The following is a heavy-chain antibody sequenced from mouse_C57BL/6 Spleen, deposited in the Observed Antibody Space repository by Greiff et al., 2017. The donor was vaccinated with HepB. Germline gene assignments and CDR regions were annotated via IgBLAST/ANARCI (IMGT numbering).Heavy chain of an antibody. J-gene: IGHJ2*01. D-gene: IGHD1-1*01. CDR2: IDPANGNT. CDR3: ASPFMTTVVADDFDY. V-gene: IGHV14-3*01. CDR1: GFNIKNTY. Sequence: VQLQQSVAELVRPGASVKLSCTASGFNIKNTYMHWVKQRPEQGLEWIGRIDPANGNTKYAPKFPGKATITADTSSNTAYLQLSSLTSEDTAIYYCASPFMTTVVADDFDYWGQGTTLTVSS.